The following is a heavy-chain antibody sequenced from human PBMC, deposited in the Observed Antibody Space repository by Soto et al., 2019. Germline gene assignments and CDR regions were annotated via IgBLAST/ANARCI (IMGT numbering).Heavy chain of an antibody. CDR2: IVVGSGNT. Sequence: SVKVSCKASVFTFTSSVVQWVRQARGQRLEWIGWIVVGSGNTNYAQKFQERVTITRDMSTSTAYMELSSLRSEDPAVYYSAAGQDIVLIDPQGVWGQGTTVTVSS. V-gene: IGHV1-58*01. D-gene: IGHD2-8*01. CDR1: VFTFTSSV. CDR3: AAGQDIVLIDPQGV. J-gene: IGHJ6*02.